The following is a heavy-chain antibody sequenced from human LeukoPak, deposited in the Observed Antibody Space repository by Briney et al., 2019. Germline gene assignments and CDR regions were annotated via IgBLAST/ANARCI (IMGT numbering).Heavy chain of an antibody. CDR3: ARGRYGDRDYFDY. CDR1: GYTFTGYY. D-gene: IGHD4-17*01. V-gene: IGHV1-18*04. Sequence: ASVKVSCKASGYTFTGYYMLWVRQAPGQGLEWMGWISAYNGNTNYAQKLRGRVTMTTDTSTSTAYMELRSLRSDDTAVYYCARGRYGDRDYFDYWGQGTLVTVSS. J-gene: IGHJ4*02. CDR2: ISAYNGNT.